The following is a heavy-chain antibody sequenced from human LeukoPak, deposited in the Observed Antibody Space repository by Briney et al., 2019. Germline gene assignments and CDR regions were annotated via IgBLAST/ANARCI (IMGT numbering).Heavy chain of an antibody. CDR3: ARYSSGWYHESNTYYFDY. CDR1: GGSFSGYY. V-gene: IGHV4-34*01. CDR2: INHSGST. J-gene: IGHJ4*02. D-gene: IGHD6-19*01. Sequence: SETLSLTCAVYGGSFSGYYWSWIRQPPGKGLEWIGEINHSGSTNYNPSLKSRVTISVDTSKNQFSLKLSSVIAADTAVYYCARYSSGWYHESNTYYFDYWGQGTLVTVSS.